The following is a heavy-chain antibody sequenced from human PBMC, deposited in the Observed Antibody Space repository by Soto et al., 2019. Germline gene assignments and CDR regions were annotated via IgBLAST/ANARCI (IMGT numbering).Heavy chain of an antibody. CDR3: ARDRLMATAGTARHYFGLDV. D-gene: IGHD5-18*01. CDR2: IYYSGST. Sequence: SETLSLTXTVSGGSIRSGGYYWSWVRQSPRRGLEWIGNIYYSGSTYYNPSLKSRLTISVDTSKNQFSLNLSSVTAADTAVYYCARDRLMATAGTARHYFGLDVWGQGTTVTVS. J-gene: IGHJ6*02. CDR1: GGSIRSGGYY. V-gene: IGHV4-31*02.